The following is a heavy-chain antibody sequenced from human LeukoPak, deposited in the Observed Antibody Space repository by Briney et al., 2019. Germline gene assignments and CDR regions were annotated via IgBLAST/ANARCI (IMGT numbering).Heavy chain of an antibody. J-gene: IGHJ4*02. D-gene: IGHD3-9*01. Sequence: SETLSLTCAVYGGSFSGYYWSWIRQPPGKGLEWIGEINHSGSTNYNPSLKSRVTISVDTSKNQFSLKLSSVTAADTAVYYCARQPYDILTGYYSYYFDYWGQGTLVTVSS. V-gene: IGHV4-34*01. CDR2: INHSGST. CDR1: GGSFSGYY. CDR3: ARQPYDILTGYYSYYFDY.